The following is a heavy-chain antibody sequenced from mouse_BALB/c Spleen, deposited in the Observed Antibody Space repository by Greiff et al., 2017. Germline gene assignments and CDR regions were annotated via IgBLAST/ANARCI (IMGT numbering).Heavy chain of an antibody. D-gene: IGHD1-2*01. J-gene: IGHJ4*01. V-gene: IGHV5-6-4*01. CDR2: ISSGGSYT. CDR1: GFTFSSYT. CDR3: TRERGEFITTDAMDY. Sequence: EVMLVESGGGLVKPGGSLKLSCAASGFTFSSYTMSWVRQTPEKRLEWVATISSGGSYTYYPDSVKGRFTISRDNAKNTLYLQMSSLKSEDTAMYYCTRERGEFITTDAMDYWGQGTSVTVSS.